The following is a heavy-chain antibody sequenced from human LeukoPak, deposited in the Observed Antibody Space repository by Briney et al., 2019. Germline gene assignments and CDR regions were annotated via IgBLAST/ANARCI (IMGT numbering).Heavy chain of an antibody. Sequence: GGSLRLSCAASGFTFSSYGMHWVRQAPGKGLEWVAVISYDVGKKYYADSVKGRFTISRDNSKNTLYLQMNSLRAEDTAVYYCAKDRCSNGVGCYYYYMDVWGKGTTVTISS. J-gene: IGHJ6*03. D-gene: IGHD2-8*01. CDR3: AKDRCSNGVGCYYYYMDV. CDR1: GFTFSSYG. V-gene: IGHV3-30*18. CDR2: ISYDVGKK.